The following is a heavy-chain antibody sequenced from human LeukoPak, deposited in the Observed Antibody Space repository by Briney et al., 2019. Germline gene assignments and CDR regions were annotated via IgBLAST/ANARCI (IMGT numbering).Heavy chain of an antibody. CDR1: GFTFSSYG. J-gene: IGHJ3*02. CDR3: AKGTSKTMVTKAAFDI. D-gene: IGHD4/OR15-4a*01. Sequence: PGRSLRLSCAASGFTFSSYGMHWVRQAPGKGLEWVAVISYDGSNKYYADSVKGRFTISRDNSKNTLYLQMSSLRAEDTALYYCAKGTSKTMVTKAAFDIWGQGTMVTVSS. CDR2: ISYDGSNK. V-gene: IGHV3-30*18.